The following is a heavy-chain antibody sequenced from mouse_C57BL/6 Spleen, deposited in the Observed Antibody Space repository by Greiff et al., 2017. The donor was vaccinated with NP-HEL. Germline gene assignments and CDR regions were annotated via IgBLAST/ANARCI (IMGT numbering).Heavy chain of an antibody. V-gene: IGHV1-59*01. CDR2: IDPSDSYT. J-gene: IGHJ2*01. CDR3: ARGHYYGSSYPFDY. Sequence: QVQLKQPGAELVRPGTSVKLSCKASGYTFTSYWMHWVKQRPGQGLEWIGVIDPSDSYTNYNQKFKGKATLTVDTSSSTAYMQLSSLTSEDSAVYYCARGHYYGSSYPFDYWGQGTTLTVSS. CDR1: GYTFTSYW. D-gene: IGHD1-1*01.